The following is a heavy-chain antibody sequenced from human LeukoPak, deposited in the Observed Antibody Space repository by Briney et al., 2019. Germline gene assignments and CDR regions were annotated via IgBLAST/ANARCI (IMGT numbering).Heavy chain of an antibody. Sequence: PGGSLRLSCAASGFTFSNYNMNWVRQAPGKGLEWVANIKQDGSEEVYVDSVKGRFTISRDNAKNSLFLQMNTLRAEDTAVYYCARDPYSSTWSYGMDVWGQGTTVTVSS. CDR3: ARDPYSSTWSYGMDV. V-gene: IGHV3-7*05. CDR2: IKQDGSEE. J-gene: IGHJ6*02. CDR1: GFTFSNYN. D-gene: IGHD6-6*01.